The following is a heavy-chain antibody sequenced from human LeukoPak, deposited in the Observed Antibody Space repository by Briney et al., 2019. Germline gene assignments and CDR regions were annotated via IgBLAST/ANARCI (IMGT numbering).Heavy chain of an antibody. Sequence: ASVKVPCKASGYTFTSYGISWVRQAPGQGLEWMGWISAYNGNTNYAQKLQGRVTMTTDTSTSTAYMELRSLRSDDTAVYYGARDFSAIDQASSYFDYWGQGTLVTVSS. D-gene: IGHD2/OR15-2a*01. CDR2: ISAYNGNT. J-gene: IGHJ4*02. V-gene: IGHV1-18*01. CDR1: GYTFTSYG. CDR3: ARDFSAIDQASSYFDY.